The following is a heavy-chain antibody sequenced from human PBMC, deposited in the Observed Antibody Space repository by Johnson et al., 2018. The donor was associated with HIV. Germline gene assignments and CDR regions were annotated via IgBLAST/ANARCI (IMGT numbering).Heavy chain of an antibody. CDR1: GFTFSSYG. CDR3: AKGLGRAAAGTRNAFDI. D-gene: IGHD6-13*01. CDR2: IRNDGSKK. V-gene: IGHV3-30*02. Sequence: VESGGGVAQPGGSLRLSCVASGFTFSSYGMHWVRQAPGKGLEWVAFIRNDGSKKYYADSVKGRFTISRDNAKNTLYLQMNSLRAEDTAVYYCAKGLGRAAAGTRNAFDICGQGTMVTVSS. J-gene: IGHJ3*02.